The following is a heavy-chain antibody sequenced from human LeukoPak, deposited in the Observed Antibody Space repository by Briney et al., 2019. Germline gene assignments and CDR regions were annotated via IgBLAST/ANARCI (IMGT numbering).Heavy chain of an antibody. CDR1: GFTFRGYG. V-gene: IGHV3-33*06. CDR2: IWYDGSNK. CDR3: AKDPNGSWSFDY. Sequence: PGRSLRLSCAASGFTFRGYGMHWVRQAPGEGLEWVAVIWYDGSNKYYADSVKGRFTISRDNSKNTLYLQMNSLRAEDTAVYYCAKDPNGSWSFDYWGQGTLVTVSS. J-gene: IGHJ4*02. D-gene: IGHD1-26*01.